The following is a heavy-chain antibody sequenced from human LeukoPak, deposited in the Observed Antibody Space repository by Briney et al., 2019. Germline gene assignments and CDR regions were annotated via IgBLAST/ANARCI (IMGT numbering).Heavy chain of an antibody. V-gene: IGHV1-46*01. CDR3: ARDDYYDSSAYRENPFDV. D-gene: IGHD3-22*01. CDR1: GYTFTSYY. J-gene: IGHJ3*01. CDR2: INPSGGGT. Sequence: ASVKVSCKASGYTFTSYYMHWVRQAPGQGLEWMGFINPSGGGTQYAQKFQGRVTITADESTSTLYMELRSLRSEDTAIYYCARDDYYDSSAYRENPFDVWGQGTMVTVSS.